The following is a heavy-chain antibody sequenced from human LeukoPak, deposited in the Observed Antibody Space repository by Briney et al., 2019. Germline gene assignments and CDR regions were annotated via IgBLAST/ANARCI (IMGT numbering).Heavy chain of an antibody. D-gene: IGHD1-26*01. CDR1: GFAFGIYA. J-gene: IGHJ4*02. CDR2: ISSTNAI. Sequence: GGSLRLSCSASGFAFGIYALNWYRHTPGKGLEWLSYISSTNAIYYADSVKGRFTISRDNAKESLYLQMNSLRAEDTAVYYCAGDDKWAFDYWGQGTLVTVSS. CDR3: AGDDKWAFDY. V-gene: IGHV3-69-1*02.